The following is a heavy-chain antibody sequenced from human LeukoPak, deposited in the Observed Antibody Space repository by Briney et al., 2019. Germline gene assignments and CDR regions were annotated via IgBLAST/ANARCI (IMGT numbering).Heavy chain of an antibody. J-gene: IGHJ4*02. CDR3: AKDASSWYYFDY. V-gene: IGHV3-30*02. CDR2: IRYDGSNK. Sequence: PGGSLRLSCAASGFTFSSYGMHWVRQAPGKGLEWVAFIRYDGSNKYYADSVKGRFTISRDNSKNTLYLQMNSLRAEDTAVYYCAKDASSWYYFDYWGQGTLVTVSS. CDR1: GFTFSSYG. D-gene: IGHD6-13*01.